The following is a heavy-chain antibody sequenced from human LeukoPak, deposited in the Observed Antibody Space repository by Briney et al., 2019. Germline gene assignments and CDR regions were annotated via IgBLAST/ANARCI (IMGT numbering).Heavy chain of an antibody. CDR2: IIPIFGTA. V-gene: IGHV1-69*05. J-gene: IGHJ6*03. CDR3: ARTPQHSYYYYNMDV. D-gene: IGHD5-18*01. Sequence: GASVKVSCKASGGTFSTYAITWVRQAPGQGLEWMGGIIPIFGTANYAQKFQDRVTITTDASTSTVYMELTSPRSEDTAVYYCARTPQHSYYYYNMDVWGKGTTVTVAS. CDR1: GGTFSTYA.